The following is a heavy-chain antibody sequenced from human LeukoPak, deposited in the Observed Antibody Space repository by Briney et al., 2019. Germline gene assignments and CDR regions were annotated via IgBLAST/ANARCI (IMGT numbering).Heavy chain of an antibody. V-gene: IGHV1-18*01. J-gene: IGHJ6*03. CDR1: GYTFTSYG. CDR2: ISAYNGNT. Sequence: GASVKVSCKASGYTFTSYGISWVRQAPGQGLEWMGWISAYNGNTNYAQKLQGRVTMTTDTSTSTAYMELRSLRSDDTAVYYCARERTLLWAYYYYMDVWGKGTTVTVSS. D-gene: IGHD7-27*01. CDR3: ARERTLLWAYYYYMDV.